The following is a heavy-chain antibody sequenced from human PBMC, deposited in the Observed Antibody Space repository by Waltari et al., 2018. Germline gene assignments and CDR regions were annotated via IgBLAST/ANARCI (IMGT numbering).Heavy chain of an antibody. CDR2: IRSKANSYAT. D-gene: IGHD6-6*01. CDR1: GFTFSGSA. CDR3: TRPTAQTIAALLS. V-gene: IGHV3-73*01. Sequence: EVQLVESGGGFVQPGGSLKLSCAASGFTFSGSAMHWVRQASGKGLEWVGRIRSKANSYATAYAASVKGRFTISRDESKNTAYLQMNSLKTEDTAVYYCTRPTAQTIAALLSWGQGTLVTVSS. J-gene: IGHJ5*02.